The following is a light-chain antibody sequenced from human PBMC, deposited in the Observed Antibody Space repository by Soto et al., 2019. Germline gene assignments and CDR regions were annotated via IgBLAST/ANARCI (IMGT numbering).Light chain of an antibody. CDR1: QSVSSIS. Sequence: EIVLTQSPGTLSLSPGERATLSCRASQSVSSISLAWYQQKPGQAPRLLIYGASSRATGIPDRFSGSGSGTDFTLTISRLEPEDFAVYYCQQYGSSPQTFGQGTKVEIK. CDR3: QQYGSSPQT. J-gene: IGKJ1*01. V-gene: IGKV3-20*01. CDR2: GAS.